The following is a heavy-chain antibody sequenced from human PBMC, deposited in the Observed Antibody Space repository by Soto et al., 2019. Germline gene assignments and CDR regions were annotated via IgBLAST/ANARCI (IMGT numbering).Heavy chain of an antibody. CDR2: INPSGGST. Sequence: QVQLVQSGAEVKKPGASVKVSCKASGYTFTSYYMHWVRQAPGQGLEWMGIINPSGGSTSYAQKFQGRVTMTSDTSTRTVYMALSSLRSEDTAVYYCARYSSSWYSFFDYWGQGTLVTVSS. V-gene: IGHV1-46*01. J-gene: IGHJ4*02. CDR1: GYTFTSYY. D-gene: IGHD6-13*01. CDR3: ARYSSSWYSFFDY.